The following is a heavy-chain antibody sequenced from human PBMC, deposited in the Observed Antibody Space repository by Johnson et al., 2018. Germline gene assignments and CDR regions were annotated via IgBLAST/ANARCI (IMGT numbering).Heavy chain of an antibody. CDR3: AREGAYSRSEAVTFDI. CDR2: ISGSSNYI. CDR1: GFSFSGYS. V-gene: IGHV3-21*01. Sequence: VQLVQSGGGLVKPGGSLRLSCVGSGFSFSGYSMDWFRQAPGKGLEWVSSISGSSNYIYYADSVKGRITISRDNAKNSLYLQMNSLRAEDTAGYYCAREGAYSRSEAVTFDIWGQGTMVIVSS. J-gene: IGHJ3*02. D-gene: IGHD6-6*01.